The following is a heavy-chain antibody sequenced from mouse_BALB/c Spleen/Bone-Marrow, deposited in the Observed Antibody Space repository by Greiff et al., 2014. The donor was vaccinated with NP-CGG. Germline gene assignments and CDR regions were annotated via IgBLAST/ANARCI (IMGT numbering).Heavy chain of an antibody. J-gene: IGHJ2*01. V-gene: IGHV5-6-3*01. CDR1: GFTFNNYG. CDR2: INRNGGSS. D-gene: IGHD2-1*01. CDR3: SRGNYGNYVDYFDY. Sequence: EVQVVESGGGLVQPGGSLKVSCAASGFTFNNYGMSWVRQTPDKRLELVATINRNGGSSYYPDSVKGRFTISRDNAKNTLYLQMSSLKSGDTAIYYCSRGNYGNYVDYFDYWGQGTTLTVSS.